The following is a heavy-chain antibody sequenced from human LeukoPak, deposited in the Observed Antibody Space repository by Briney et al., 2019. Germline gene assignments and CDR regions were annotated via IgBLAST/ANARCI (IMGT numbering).Heavy chain of an antibody. V-gene: IGHV3-11*01. J-gene: IGHJ4*02. CDR1: GFTFSDYY. CDR2: ISSSGSTI. D-gene: IGHD6-25*01. CDR3: ARESSGYYFDY. Sequence: GGSLRLSCAASGFTFSDYYMSWIRQAPGKGLEWVSYISSSGSTIYYADSVKGRFTISRDDSKNTLYLQMHSLRAEDTAVYYCARESSGYYFDYWGQGTLVTVSS.